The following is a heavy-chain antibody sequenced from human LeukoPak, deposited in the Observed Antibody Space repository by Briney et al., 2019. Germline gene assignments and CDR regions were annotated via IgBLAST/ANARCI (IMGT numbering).Heavy chain of an antibody. V-gene: IGHV1-18*01. D-gene: IGHD2/OR15-2a*01. CDR3: ARVIRGYFDY. CDR2: ISAYNGNT. Sequence: GASVKVSCKASNYTFTSYGLSWVRQAPGQGLEWMGWISAYNGNTNYAQKLQGRVTMTTDTSTSTAYMELRSLRSDDTAVYYRARVIRGYFDYWGQGTLVTVSS. CDR1: NYTFTSYG. J-gene: IGHJ4*02.